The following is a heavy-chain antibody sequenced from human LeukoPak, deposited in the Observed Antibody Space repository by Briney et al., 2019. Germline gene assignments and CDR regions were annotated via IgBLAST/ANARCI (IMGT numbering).Heavy chain of an antibody. CDR1: GFTFNIYA. Sequence: GGSLRLSCAASGFTFNIYAMSWARQAPGKGLEGVSGISGGGENTYYADSVKGRFTISRDNSKNTLYLQMGSLRAEDTAVYYCAKDVCGNYCSFDVWGQGTMVTVSS. CDR2: ISGGGENT. CDR3: AKDVCGNYCSFDV. V-gene: IGHV3-23*01. J-gene: IGHJ3*01. D-gene: IGHD1-26*01.